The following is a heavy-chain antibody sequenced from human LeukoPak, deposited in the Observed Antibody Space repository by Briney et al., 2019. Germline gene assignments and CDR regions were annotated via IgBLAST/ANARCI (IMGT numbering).Heavy chain of an antibody. J-gene: IGHJ4*02. CDR2: IYTRGST. V-gene: IGHV4-61*02. Sequence: PSETLSLTCTVSGGSISSGSYYWRWIRQPAGKGMEWIGRIYTRGSTNYNPSLKSRFTISVDTSKNQFSLKLSSLPAADTDVYYGAKGADYYDSSGYYTAFDYWGQGTLVTVSS. CDR1: GGSISSGSYY. D-gene: IGHD3-22*01. CDR3: AKGADYYDSSGYYTAFDY.